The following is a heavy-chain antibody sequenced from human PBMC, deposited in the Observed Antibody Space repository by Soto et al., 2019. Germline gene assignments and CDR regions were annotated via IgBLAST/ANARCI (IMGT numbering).Heavy chain of an antibody. J-gene: IGHJ4*02. CDR2: INAGNGNT. CDR1: GYTFTSYA. Sequence: GPSVKVSCKASGYTFTSYAMHWVRQAPGQRLEWMGWINAGNGNTKYSQKFQSRVTITRDTSASTAYMELSSLRSEDTAVYYCAIDYYDSSGYPLLTFDCWGQGTLVTVSS. CDR3: AIDYYDSSGYPLLTFDC. D-gene: IGHD3-22*01. V-gene: IGHV1-3*01.